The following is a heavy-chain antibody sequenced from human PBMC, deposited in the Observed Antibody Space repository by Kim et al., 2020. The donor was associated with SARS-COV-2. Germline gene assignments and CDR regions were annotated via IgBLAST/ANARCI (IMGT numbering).Heavy chain of an antibody. CDR2: ISGSGGST. CDR3: AKRSVAVAGRYSGIGYFDY. Sequence: GGSLRLSCAVSGFTFSSYAMSWVRQAPGKGLEWVSGISGSGGSTSYADSVKGRFTISRDNPKNTLYLQMNSLRAEDTAVYYCAKRSVAVAGRYSGIGYFDYWGQGTLVTVSS. D-gene: IGHD6-19*01. V-gene: IGHV3-23*01. CDR1: GFTFSSYA. J-gene: IGHJ4*02.